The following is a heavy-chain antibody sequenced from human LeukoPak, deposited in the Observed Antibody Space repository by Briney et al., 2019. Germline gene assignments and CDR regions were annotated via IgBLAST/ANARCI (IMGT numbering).Heavy chain of an antibody. J-gene: IGHJ6*03. CDR2: IYYNGST. V-gene: IGHV4-59*01. Sequence: SETLSPTCTVSGGSISSYYWSWIRQPPGKGLEWIGYIYYNGSTNYNPSLKSRVTISVDTSKNQFSLKLSTVTVADTAVYYCARVLGAAAGYYYMDVWGKGTTVTVSS. D-gene: IGHD6-13*01. CDR1: GGSISSYY. CDR3: ARVLGAAAGYYYMDV.